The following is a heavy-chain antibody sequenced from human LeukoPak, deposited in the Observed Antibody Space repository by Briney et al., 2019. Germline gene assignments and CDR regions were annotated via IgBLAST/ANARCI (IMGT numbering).Heavy chain of an antibody. CDR1: GFPFIIYA. V-gene: IGHV3-23*01. J-gene: IGHJ4*02. Sequence: GGSLRLSCTASGFPFIIYAMRWVRQAPGKGLEWVSSFSCRSGNIYYADSVKGRFTISRDNSKNTLYLQMNSLRAEDTAVYYCAKGPQTYYDFWSGYSHYYFDYWGQGTLVTVSS. CDR2: FSCRSGNI. D-gene: IGHD3-3*01. CDR3: AKGPQTYYDFWSGYSHYYFDY.